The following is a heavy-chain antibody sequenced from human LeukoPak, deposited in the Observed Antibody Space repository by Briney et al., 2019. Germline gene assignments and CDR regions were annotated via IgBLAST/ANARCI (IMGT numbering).Heavy chain of an antibody. CDR1: GFTFSSYS. V-gene: IGHV3-48*02. Sequence: GGSLTLSCAASGFTFSSYSMNWVRQAPGKGLEWVSYISSSSSTIFYADSVKGRFTISRDNPKNSLYLQMHSLRDEDTAVYYCASAWYSWGYYFDYWGQGTLVTVSS. J-gene: IGHJ4*02. CDR2: ISSSSSTI. D-gene: IGHD1-26*01. CDR3: ASAWYSWGYYFDY.